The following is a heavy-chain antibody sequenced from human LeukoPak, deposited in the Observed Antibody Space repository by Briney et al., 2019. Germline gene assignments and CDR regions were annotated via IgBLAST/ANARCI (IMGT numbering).Heavy chain of an antibody. CDR2: IRGSDAST. CDR3: GRKPNGDYVGAFDF. D-gene: IGHD4-17*01. CDR1: GFTFSNYA. J-gene: IGHJ3*01. V-gene: IGHV3-23*01. Sequence: GGSLRLSCEASGFTFSNYAMTWVRQAPGKGLEWVSSIRGSDASTFYVDSVKGRFTMSRDNSQSTLYLQMNSLRVGDTAVYYCGRKPNGDYVGAFDFGGQGTLVTVSS.